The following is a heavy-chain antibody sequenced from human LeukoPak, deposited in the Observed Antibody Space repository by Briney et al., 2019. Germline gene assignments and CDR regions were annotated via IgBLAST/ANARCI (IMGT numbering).Heavy chain of an antibody. CDR3: AAGGIYSLLDY. V-gene: IGHV1-24*01. D-gene: IGHD3-10*01. CDR1: GDTLSELT. J-gene: IGHJ4*02. CDR2: FDPGAGEI. Sequence: ASVNVSCKVSGDTLSELTMHWVRQAPGKGREWMGGFDPGAGEILYAQQFQGRVTMTEDTSTDTAYMELTSLRSEDSGVYFCAAGGIYSLLDYWGQGTLVTVSS.